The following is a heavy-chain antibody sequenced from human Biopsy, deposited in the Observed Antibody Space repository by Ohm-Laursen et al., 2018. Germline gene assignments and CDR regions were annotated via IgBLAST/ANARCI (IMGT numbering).Heavy chain of an antibody. V-gene: IGHV3-30*18. D-gene: IGHD5-18*01. CDR2: IFYDGSNT. Sequence: SLRLSCSASGFTFNNYGMQWVRQAPGKGLEWVAFIFYDGSNTYYADSVKGRFTISGDNSRDTLYLQMSSPRAEDTAVYYCAKDRYNYTPIGGFSMDVWGQGTTVTVSS. CDR3: AKDRYNYTPIGGFSMDV. J-gene: IGHJ6*02. CDR1: GFTFNNYG.